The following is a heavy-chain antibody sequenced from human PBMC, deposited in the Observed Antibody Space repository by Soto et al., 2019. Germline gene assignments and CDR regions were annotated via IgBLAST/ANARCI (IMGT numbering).Heavy chain of an antibody. J-gene: IGHJ5*02. CDR2: IYYSGSTT. CDR3: ARKRAAATTYGWFDP. D-gene: IGHD4-17*01. CDR1: GGSISNYY. V-gene: IGHV4-59*03. Sequence: QVLLQESGPGLVKPSETLSLTCTVSGGSISNYYWSWIRQPPGRGLEWLGYIYYSGSTTNYNPSLKSRVTISVDTSKNQFSLRLRSVTAADTAVYYCARKRAAATTYGWFDPWGQGTLVTVSS.